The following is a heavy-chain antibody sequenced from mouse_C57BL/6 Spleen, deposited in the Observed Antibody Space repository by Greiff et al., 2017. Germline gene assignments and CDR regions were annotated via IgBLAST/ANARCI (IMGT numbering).Heavy chain of an antibody. CDR1: GYTFTSYW. CDR2: IDPSDSYT. Sequence: KESCKASGYTFTSYWMQWVKQRPGQGLEWIGEIDPSDSYTNYNQKFKGKATLTVDTSSSTAYMQLSSLTSEDSAVYYCARSRSGYDYDGAWFAYWGQGTLVTVSA. J-gene: IGHJ3*01. V-gene: IGHV1-50*01. D-gene: IGHD2-4*01. CDR3: ARSRSGYDYDGAWFAY.